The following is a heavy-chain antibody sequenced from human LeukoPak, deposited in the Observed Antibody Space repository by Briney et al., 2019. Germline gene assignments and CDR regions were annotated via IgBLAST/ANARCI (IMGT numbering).Heavy chain of an antibody. J-gene: IGHJ4*02. CDR3: ARERAIASRRPYCFDY. CDR1: GFTFSDYY. V-gene: IGHV3-11*01. Sequence: GGSLRLSCAASGFTFSDYYMSWIRQAPGKGLEWISYISSSGSTIYYADSVKGRFTTSRDNARNSLYLQMNSLRAEDTAVYYCARERAIASRRPYCFDYWGQGTLVTVSS. CDR2: ISSSGSTI. D-gene: IGHD6-6*01.